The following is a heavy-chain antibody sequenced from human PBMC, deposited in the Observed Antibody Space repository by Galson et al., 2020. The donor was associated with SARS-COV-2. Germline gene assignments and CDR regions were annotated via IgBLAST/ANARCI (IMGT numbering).Heavy chain of an antibody. CDR2: IIPIFGTA. D-gene: IGHD1-1*01. V-gene: IGHV1-69*13. CDR1: GGTFSSYA. CDR3: ARAMWSTTGTIGPSYYYYYMDV. J-gene: IGHJ6*03. Sequence: SVKVSCKASGGTFSSYAISWVRQAPGQGLEWMGGIIPIFGTANYAQKFQGRVTITADESTSTAYMELSSLRSEDTAVYYCARAMWSTTGTIGPSYYYYYMDVWGKGTTVTVSS.